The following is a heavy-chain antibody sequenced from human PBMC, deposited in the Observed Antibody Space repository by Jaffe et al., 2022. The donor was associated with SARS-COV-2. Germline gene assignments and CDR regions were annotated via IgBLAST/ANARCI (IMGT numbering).Heavy chain of an antibody. CDR3: ATYDSSGYYTAHFGYYYMDV. D-gene: IGHD3-22*01. J-gene: IGHJ6*03. Sequence: QVQLQESGPGLVKPSETLSLTCTVSGGSISSYYWSWIRQPPGKGLEWIGYIYYSGSTNYNPSLKSRVTISVDTSKNQFSLKLSSVTAADTAVYYCATYDSSGYYTAHFGYYYMDVWGKGTTVTVSS. CDR2: IYYSGST. V-gene: IGHV4-59*01. CDR1: GGSISSYY.